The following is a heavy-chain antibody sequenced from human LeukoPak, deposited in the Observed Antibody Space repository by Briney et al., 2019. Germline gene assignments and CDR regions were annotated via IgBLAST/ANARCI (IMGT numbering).Heavy chain of an antibody. J-gene: IGHJ4*02. CDR3: ARVKQLAVDY. V-gene: IGHV1-18*01. CDR2: ISVYSGNT. CDR1: GYTFASYG. D-gene: IGHD6-6*01. Sequence: GASVNVSCKASGYTFASYGVTWVRQAPGQGPEWMAWISVYSGNTEYAQKFQDRVTLTADTSTSTVYMELSSLRSEDTAVYYCARVKQLAVDYWGQGTLVTVSS.